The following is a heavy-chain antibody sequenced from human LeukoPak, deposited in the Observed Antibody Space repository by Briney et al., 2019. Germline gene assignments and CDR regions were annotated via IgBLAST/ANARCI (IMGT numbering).Heavy chain of an antibody. Sequence: SETLSLTCTVSGGSISSGDYYWSWIRQPPGKGLEWIGYIYYSGSTYYNPSLKSRVTISVDTSKNQFFLRLSSVTAADTAMYYCARARGWGAVAAPLDYWGQGILVTVSS. D-gene: IGHD6-19*01. J-gene: IGHJ4*02. V-gene: IGHV4-30-4*08. CDR1: GGSISSGDYY. CDR3: ARARGWGAVAAPLDY. CDR2: IYYSGST.